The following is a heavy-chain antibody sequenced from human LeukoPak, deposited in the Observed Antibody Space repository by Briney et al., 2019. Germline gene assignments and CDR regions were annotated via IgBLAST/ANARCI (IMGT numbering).Heavy chain of an antibody. J-gene: IGHJ4*02. V-gene: IGHV3-48*01. Sequence: GGSLRLSCAASGFTFSSYSMNWVRQAPGKGLEWVSYISSSSSTIYYADSVKGRFTISRDNAKNSLYLQMNSLRAEDTAVYYCARIDIVVVPATGSFDYWGQGTLVTVSS. CDR1: GFTFSSYS. CDR2: ISSSSSTI. CDR3: ARIDIVVVPATGSFDY. D-gene: IGHD2-2*01.